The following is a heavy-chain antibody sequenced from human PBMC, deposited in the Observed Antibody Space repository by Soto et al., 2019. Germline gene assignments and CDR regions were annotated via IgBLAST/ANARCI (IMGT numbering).Heavy chain of an antibody. CDR2: IYSGGST. CDR1: GFTVSSNY. D-gene: IGHD1-1*01. CDR3: ASTTSGKNFIDS. Sequence: PGGSLRLSCAASGFTVSSNYMSWVRQAPGKGLEWVSVIYSGGSTYYADSVKGRFTISRDNSKNTLYLQMNSLRAEDTAVYYCASTTSGKNFIDSRGEGPLVTVS. V-gene: IGHV3-53*01. J-gene: IGHJ4*02.